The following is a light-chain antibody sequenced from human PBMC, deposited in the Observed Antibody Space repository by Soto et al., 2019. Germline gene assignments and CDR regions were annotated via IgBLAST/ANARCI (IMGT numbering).Light chain of an antibody. CDR1: RSDLGGYDY. CDR2: DVI. J-gene: IGLJ2*01. CDR3: CSYAGSYNVV. Sequence: QSVLTQPRSVSGSPGQSVTISCTGTRSDLGGYDYVSWYQQYPGKAPKRMIYDVIKRPSGVPDRFSGSKSGNTASLNISGLQAEDEADYYCCSYAGSYNVVFGGGTKLTVL. V-gene: IGLV2-11*01.